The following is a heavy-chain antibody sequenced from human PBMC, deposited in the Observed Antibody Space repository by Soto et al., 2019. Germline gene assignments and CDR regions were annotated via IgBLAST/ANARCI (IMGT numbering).Heavy chain of an antibody. D-gene: IGHD5-12*01. CDR3: ARDTQRGYSGYFDS. V-gene: IGHV4-31*03. Sequence: QVQLQESGPGLVKPSQTLSLSCTVSGGSLSSGGYYWSWIRQPPGKGLEWIGFIYYSGSTYYNPSLKSRVTISVDTSQNQFSLKLSSVTAADTAVYYCARDTQRGYSGYFDSWGQGTLVTVSS. CDR2: IYYSGST. J-gene: IGHJ4*02. CDR1: GGSLSSGGYY.